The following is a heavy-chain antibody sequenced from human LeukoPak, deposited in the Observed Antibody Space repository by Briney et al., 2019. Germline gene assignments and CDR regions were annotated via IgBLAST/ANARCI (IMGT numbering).Heavy chain of an antibody. Sequence: PRGSLRLXCAASGFTFSSYGMHWGRQAPGKGLEWVAFIRYDGSNKYYADSVKGRFTISRDNSKNTLYLQMNSLRAEDTAVYYCAKIGSIGVVVTATDYWGQGTLVTVSS. CDR3: AKIGSIGVVVTATDY. CDR1: GFTFSSYG. V-gene: IGHV3-30*02. CDR2: IRYDGSNK. D-gene: IGHD2-21*02. J-gene: IGHJ4*02.